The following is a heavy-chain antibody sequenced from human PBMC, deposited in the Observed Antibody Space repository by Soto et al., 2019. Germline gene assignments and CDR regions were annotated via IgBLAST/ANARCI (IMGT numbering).Heavy chain of an antibody. V-gene: IGHV1-69*13. D-gene: IGHD3-10*01. Sequence: SVKVSCKASGGTFSSYAISWVRQAPGQGLEWMGGIIPIFGTANYAQKFQGRVTITADESTSTAYMGLSSLRSEDTAVYYCARDRRPYYYGSGSYSHPWGQGTLVTVSS. CDR1: GGTFSSYA. J-gene: IGHJ5*02. CDR3: ARDRRPYYYGSGSYSHP. CDR2: IIPIFGTA.